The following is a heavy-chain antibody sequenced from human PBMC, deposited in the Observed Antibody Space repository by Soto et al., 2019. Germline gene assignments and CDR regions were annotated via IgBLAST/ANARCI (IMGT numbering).Heavy chain of an antibody. V-gene: IGHV1-18*01. Sequence: QGQLVQSGAEVKKPGASVKVSCKTSGYSFTTYGIAWVRQSPGQGLEWMGWISTYHDHTNYAQKFEDRLTMTKDTSTTPAYMELRSLTSDDTAVYYCAKSRKGGGYDRNFDSWGQGTRVTVSS. D-gene: IGHD5-12*01. J-gene: IGHJ4*02. CDR1: GYSFTTYG. CDR2: ISTYHDHT. CDR3: AKSRKGGGYDRNFDS.